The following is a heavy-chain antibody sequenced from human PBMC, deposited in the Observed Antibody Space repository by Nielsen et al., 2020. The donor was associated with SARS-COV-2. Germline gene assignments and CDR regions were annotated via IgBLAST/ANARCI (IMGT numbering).Heavy chain of an antibody. J-gene: IGHJ4*02. CDR2: ISAYNGNT. Sequence: WVRQAPGQGLEWMGWISAYNGNTNYAQKLQGRVTMTTVTSTSTAYMELRSLRSDDTAVYYCARDWEGMAAAAYFDYWGQGTLVTVSS. D-gene: IGHD6-13*01. V-gene: IGHV1-18*01. CDR3: ARDWEGMAAAAYFDY.